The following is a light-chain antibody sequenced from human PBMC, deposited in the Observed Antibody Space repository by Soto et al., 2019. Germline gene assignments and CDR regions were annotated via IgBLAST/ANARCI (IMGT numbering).Light chain of an antibody. Sequence: LTQPPSVSGAPGQRVTISCTGSSSNIGAGYDVHWYQQLPGTAPKLLIYGNSNRPSGVPDRFSGSKSGTSASLATTGLQAEDEADYYCQSYDSSLRVIGTRKKVNV. CDR2: GNS. V-gene: IGLV1-40*01. CDR1: SSNIGAGYD. CDR3: QSYDSSLRV. J-gene: IGLJ1*01.